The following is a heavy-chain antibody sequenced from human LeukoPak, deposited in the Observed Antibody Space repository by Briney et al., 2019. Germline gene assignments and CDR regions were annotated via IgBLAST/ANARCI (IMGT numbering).Heavy chain of an antibody. CDR2: IYIGGNT. V-gene: IGHV3-53*01. J-gene: IGHJ4*02. Sequence: GGSLRLSCAASGFTVSSSYMSWVRQAPGKGLEWVSVIYIGGNTYYAESVKGQFTISRDNSENTLYLQLNSLRAEDTAVYYCVRGDGYNFFDYWGQGTLVTVSS. D-gene: IGHD5-24*01. CDR1: GFTVSSSY. CDR3: VRGDGYNFFDY.